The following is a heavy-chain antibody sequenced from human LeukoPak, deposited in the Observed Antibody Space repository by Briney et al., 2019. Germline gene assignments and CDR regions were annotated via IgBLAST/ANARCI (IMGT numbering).Heavy chain of an antibody. CDR2: MNPNSGNT. Sequence: ASVKVSCKASGYTFTSYDMNWVRQATRQGLEWMGWMNPNSGNTGYAQKFQGRVTMTRNTSISTAYMELSSLRSEDTAVYYCARAWSGDCYDYWGQGTLVTVSS. CDR1: GYTFTSYD. V-gene: IGHV1-8*01. J-gene: IGHJ4*02. CDR3: ARAWSGDCYDY.